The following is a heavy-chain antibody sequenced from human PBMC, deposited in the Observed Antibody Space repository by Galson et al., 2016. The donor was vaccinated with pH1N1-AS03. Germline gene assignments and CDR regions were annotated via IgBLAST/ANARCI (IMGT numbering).Heavy chain of an antibody. D-gene: IGHD2-21*02. J-gene: IGHJ6*02. CDR3: ARGSPYYSYSMDF. Sequence: TLSLTCTVSGGSISTGDIYWNWIRQPLGKGLEWIGYIYYSGSTYNNPSLKSRANISLDTSKNEFSLKLSSVSAADTAVYYCARGSPYYSYSMDFWGQGTTVTVSS. CDR1: GGSISTGDIY. CDR2: IYYSGST. V-gene: IGHV4-30-4*01.